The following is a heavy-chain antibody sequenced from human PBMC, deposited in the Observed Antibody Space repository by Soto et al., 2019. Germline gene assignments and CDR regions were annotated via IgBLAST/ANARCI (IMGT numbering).Heavy chain of an antibody. Sequence: EVQLVETGGDLIQPGGSLRLSCAASGFTVSSNYMSWVRQAPGKGLEWVSVIYNGGSTYYADSVKGRFTISRDNSKNTLYLQINSLRAEDTAVYYCASGRGSGTLLEYWGQGSLVTVSS. J-gene: IGHJ4*02. CDR3: ASGRGSGTLLEY. V-gene: IGHV3-53*02. D-gene: IGHD3-10*01. CDR1: GFTVSSNY. CDR2: IYNGGST.